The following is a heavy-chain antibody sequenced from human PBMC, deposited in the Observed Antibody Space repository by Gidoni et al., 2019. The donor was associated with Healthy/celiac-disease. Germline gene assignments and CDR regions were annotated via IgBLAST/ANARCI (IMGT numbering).Heavy chain of an antibody. J-gene: IGHJ3*02. CDR1: GGSIRSGSYY. CDR3: AREKVVVVNDAFDI. CDR2: IYTSGST. V-gene: IGHV4-61*02. Sequence: QVQLQESGPGLVKPSQTLSLTCTASGGSIRSGSYYWRWIRQPAGKGLEWIGRIYTSGSTNYNPSLKSRVTISVDTSKNQFSLKLSSVTAADTAVYYCAREKVVVVNDAFDIWGQGTMVTVSS. D-gene: IGHD3-22*01.